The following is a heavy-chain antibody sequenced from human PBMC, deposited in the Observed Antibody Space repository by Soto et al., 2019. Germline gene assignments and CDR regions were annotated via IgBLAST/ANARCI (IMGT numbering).Heavy chain of an antibody. CDR1: GGSFSGYY. CDR3: ARGRSPNKATARRDYYYYMDV. Sequence: SETLSLTCAVYGGSFSGYYWSWLRQPPGKGLEWIGEINHSGSTNYNPSLKSRVTISVDTSKNQFSLKLSFVTAADTAVYYCARGRSPNKATARRDYYYYMDVCRKGTTVTVSS. V-gene: IGHV4-34*01. CDR2: INHSGST. D-gene: IGHD4-17*01. J-gene: IGHJ6*03.